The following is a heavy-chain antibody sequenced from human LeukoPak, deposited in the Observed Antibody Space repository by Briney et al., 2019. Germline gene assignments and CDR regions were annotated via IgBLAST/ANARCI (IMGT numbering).Heavy chain of an antibody. D-gene: IGHD5-12*01. CDR3: AKDRGYSGYDPPDY. CDR1: GFTFDDYA. CDR2: ISWNSGSI. J-gene: IGHJ4*02. Sequence: GGSLRLSCAASGFTFDDYAMHWVRQAPGKGLEWVSGISWNSGSIGSADSVKGRFTISSDNAKNYLYLQMNSLRAEDTALYYCAKDRGYSGYDPPDYWGQGTLVTVSS. V-gene: IGHV3-9*01.